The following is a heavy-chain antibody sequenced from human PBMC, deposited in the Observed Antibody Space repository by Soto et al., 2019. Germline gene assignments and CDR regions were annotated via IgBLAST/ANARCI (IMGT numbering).Heavy chain of an antibody. V-gene: IGHV3-33*01. Sequence: QVQLVESGGGVVQPGRSLRLSCAASGFTFSSYGVHWVRQAPGKGLEWVAVIWQDGSNKYYADSVKGRFTISRDNSKNTLYPQMNSLRAEDTAVYYCARDIVVVPARIYYYYYGMDVWGQGTTVTVSS. J-gene: IGHJ6*02. CDR1: GFTFSSYG. CDR3: ARDIVVVPARIYYYYYGMDV. D-gene: IGHD2-2*01. CDR2: IWQDGSNK.